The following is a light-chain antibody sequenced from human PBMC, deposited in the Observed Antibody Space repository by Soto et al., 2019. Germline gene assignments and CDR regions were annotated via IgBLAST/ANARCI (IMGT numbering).Light chain of an antibody. J-gene: IGKJ4*01. V-gene: IGKV3-20*01. CDR2: GAS. CDR1: QSVSNNY. Sequence: EIVLTQSPGTLSLSPGERATLSCRASQSVSNNYLAWYQQKPGQAPRLLIHGASGRATGIPDRFSGSGSATDFTLTISRLEPEDFAVFYCQQYGSSPLTFGGGTKVEIK. CDR3: QQYGSSPLT.